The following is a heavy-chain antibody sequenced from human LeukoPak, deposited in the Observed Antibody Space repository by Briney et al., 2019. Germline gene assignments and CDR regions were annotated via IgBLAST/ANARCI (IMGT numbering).Heavy chain of an antibody. D-gene: IGHD2-21*02. CDR1: VYTFTIYD. CDR2: MNPNSGNT. V-gene: IGHV1-8*03. CDR3: ARELVYCGGDCSHYFDY. Sequence: EASVTVSCKASVYTFTIYDINWVRQATGQGLEWMGWMNPNSGNTGYAQKFQGRVTITRNTSISTAYMELSSLRSEDTAVYYCARELVYCGGDCSHYFDYWGQGTLVTVSS. J-gene: IGHJ4*02.